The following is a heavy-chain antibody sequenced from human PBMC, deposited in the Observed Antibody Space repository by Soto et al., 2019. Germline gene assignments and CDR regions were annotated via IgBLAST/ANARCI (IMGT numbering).Heavy chain of an antibody. J-gene: IGHJ6*02. CDR1: GGSISSCCSS. D-gene: IGHD1-26*01. CDR3: ARHCRRELRHYYYGMDV. CDR2: IYHSGST. Sequence: PSETLSLTCAVSGGSISSCCSSWSWIRQPPGKGLEWIGYIYHSGSTYYNPSLKSRVTISVDRSKNQFSLKLSSVTAADTAVYYCARHCRRELRHYYYGMDVWGQGTTVTVSS. V-gene: IGHV4-30-2*01.